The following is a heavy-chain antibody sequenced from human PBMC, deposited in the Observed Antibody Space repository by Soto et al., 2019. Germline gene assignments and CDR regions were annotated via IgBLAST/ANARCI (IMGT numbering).Heavy chain of an antibody. Sequence: GESLKISCKGSGYSFSSYWIGWVRQMPGKGLEWMGIIYPGDSDTKYSPSFQGQVTISADKSFSTAYLQWSSLKASDTAMYYCARQRYCGGDCQNYYCYGMDVWGQGTTVTVSS. J-gene: IGHJ6*02. V-gene: IGHV5-51*01. CDR2: IYPGDSDT. CDR1: GYSFSSYW. CDR3: ARQRYCGGDCQNYYCYGMDV. D-gene: IGHD2-21*02.